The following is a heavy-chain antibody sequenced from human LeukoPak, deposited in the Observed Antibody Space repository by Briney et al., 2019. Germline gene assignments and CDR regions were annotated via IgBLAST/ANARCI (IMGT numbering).Heavy chain of an antibody. CDR3: TRDGLELLKDAFDI. D-gene: IGHD1-7*01. J-gene: IGHJ3*02. Sequence: GGSLRLSCTASGFTFGDYAMSWFRQAPGKGLEWVGFIRSKAYGGTTEYAASVKGRFTISRDDSKSIAYLRMNSLKTEDTAVYYCTRDGLELLKDAFDIWGQGTVVTVSS. CDR2: IRSKAYGGTT. V-gene: IGHV3-49*03. CDR1: GFTFGDYA.